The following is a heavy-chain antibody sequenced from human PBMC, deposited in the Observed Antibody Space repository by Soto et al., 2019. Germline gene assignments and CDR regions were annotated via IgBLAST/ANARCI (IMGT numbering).Heavy chain of an antibody. CDR3: AKGGGDQRYCDY. J-gene: IGHJ4*02. Sequence: HPGGSLRLSCTGSGFTFSNYGMHWVRQAPGKGLEWVAIISHDGSNKYYAASVKDRFTISRDNSRNTLYLQMNSLGAEDTAVYYCAKGGGDQRYCDYWGQGTLVTVSS. CDR1: GFTFSNYG. D-gene: IGHD3-16*01. V-gene: IGHV3-30*18. CDR2: ISHDGSNK.